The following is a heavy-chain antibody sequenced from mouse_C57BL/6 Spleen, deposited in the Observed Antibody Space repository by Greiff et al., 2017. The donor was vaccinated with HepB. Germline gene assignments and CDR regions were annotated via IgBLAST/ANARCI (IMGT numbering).Heavy chain of an antibody. Sequence: QVHVKQPGAELVRPGSSVKLSCKASGYTFTSYWMDWVKQRPGQGLEWIGNIYPSDSETHYNQKFKDKATLTVDKSSSTAYMQLSSLTSEDSAVYYCARSGNYYGSIDYWGQGTTLTVSS. V-gene: IGHV1-61*01. CDR3: ARSGNYYGSIDY. D-gene: IGHD1-1*01. J-gene: IGHJ2*01. CDR2: IYPSDSET. CDR1: GYTFTSYW.